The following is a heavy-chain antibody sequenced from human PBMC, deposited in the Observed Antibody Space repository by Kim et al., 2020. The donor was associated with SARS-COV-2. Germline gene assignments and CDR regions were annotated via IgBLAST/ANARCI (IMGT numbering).Heavy chain of an antibody. CDR1: GFSLSTSGVG. D-gene: IGHD6-19*01. J-gene: IGHJ4*02. CDR3: ARTIISQWLVEGYYFDY. V-gene: IGHV2-5*02. Sequence: SGPTLVNPTQTLTLTCTFSGFSLSTSGVGVGWIRQPPGKALEWLALIYWDDDKRYSPSLKSRLTITKDTSKNQVVLTMTNMDPVDTATYYCARTIISQWLVEGYYFDYWGQGTLVTVSS. CDR2: IYWDDDK.